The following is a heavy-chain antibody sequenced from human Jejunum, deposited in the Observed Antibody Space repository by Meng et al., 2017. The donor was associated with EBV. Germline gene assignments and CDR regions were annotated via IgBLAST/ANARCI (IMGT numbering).Heavy chain of an antibody. V-gene: IGHV1-18*01. D-gene: IGHD4-11*01. CDR3: ARDGPDYGNYINFDY. CDR2: ISAYNGKT. CDR1: GYTFTSYG. J-gene: IGHJ4*02. Sequence: QVQLVQAATEVKKPGASVKVSCKASGYTFTSYGISWVRQAPGQGLEWMAWISAYNGKTNYAQNLQGRVTLTTDTSTTTTYMELRSLRSDDTAVYYCARDGPDYGNYINFDYWGQGTLVTVSS.